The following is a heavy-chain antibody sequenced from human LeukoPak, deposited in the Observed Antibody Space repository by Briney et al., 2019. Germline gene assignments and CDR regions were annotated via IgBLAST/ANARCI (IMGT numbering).Heavy chain of an antibody. CDR1: GDSFSSKSVS. CDR2: TRYRSTWNT. Sequence: SQTLSLTCAISGDSFSSKSVSWSWMRQSPSRGVEYLGRTRYRSTWNTFYSLSVEGRITINADTSRNEVSLRLSSVTPEDTALYYCVRDFNWAFDYWGQGTLVTVSS. D-gene: IGHD3-16*01. V-gene: IGHV6-1*01. J-gene: IGHJ4*02. CDR3: VRDFNWAFDY.